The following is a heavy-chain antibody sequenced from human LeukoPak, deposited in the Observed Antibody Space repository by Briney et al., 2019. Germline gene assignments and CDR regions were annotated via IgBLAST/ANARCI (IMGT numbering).Heavy chain of an antibody. CDR3: ARPDNVGWSHGFDM. Sequence: SETLSLTCTVSGGSISSYYWSWIRQPPGKGLEWIGYIFYSGSTNYNPSLESRVTISVDTSKNQFSLKLSSVTAADTALYYCARPDNVGWSHGFDMWGQGTLVTVSS. V-gene: IGHV4-59*01. CDR2: IFYSGST. D-gene: IGHD6-19*01. CDR1: GGSISSYY. J-gene: IGHJ3*02.